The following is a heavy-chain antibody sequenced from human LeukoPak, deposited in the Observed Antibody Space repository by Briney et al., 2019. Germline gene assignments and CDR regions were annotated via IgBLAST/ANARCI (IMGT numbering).Heavy chain of an antibody. CDR3: AAKIPSDY. Sequence: GGSLRLSCAASGFTFSTYAMTWVRQAPGKGLEWVSAINGTGGNTYYADSVKGRFTISRDNSKNTLYLQMNSLRAEDTAVYYCAAKIPSDYWGQGTLVTVSS. V-gene: IGHV3-23*01. CDR2: INGTGGNT. J-gene: IGHJ4*02. CDR1: GFTFSTYA. D-gene: IGHD2-2*01.